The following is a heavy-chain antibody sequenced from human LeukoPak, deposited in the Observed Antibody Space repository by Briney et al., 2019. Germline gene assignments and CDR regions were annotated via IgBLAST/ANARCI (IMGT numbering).Heavy chain of an antibody. CDR1: GGSISSGDYY. Sequence: SETLSLTCTVSGGSISSGDYYWSWIRQPPGKGLEWIGYIYYSGSTYYNPSLKSRVTISVDTSKNQFSLKLSSVTAADTAVYYCARAEYDGSGYTVFDYWGQGTLVTVSS. V-gene: IGHV4-30-4*01. CDR3: ARAEYDGSGYTVFDY. CDR2: IYYSGST. J-gene: IGHJ4*02. D-gene: IGHD3-22*01.